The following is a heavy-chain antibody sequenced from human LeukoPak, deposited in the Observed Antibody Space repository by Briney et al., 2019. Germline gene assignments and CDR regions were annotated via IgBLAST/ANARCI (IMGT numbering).Heavy chain of an antibody. D-gene: IGHD3-9*01. CDR2: IGTASDT. CDR3: ARGWFDAFDI. CDR1: GFTFSSYD. J-gene: IGHJ3*02. V-gene: IGHV3-13*01. Sequence: PGGSLRLSCAASGFTFSSYDMHWVRQATGKGLEWVSAIGTASDTYYPGSVKGRFTISRENAKNSLYLQMNSLRAGDTAVYYCARGWFDAFDIWGQGTMVTVSS.